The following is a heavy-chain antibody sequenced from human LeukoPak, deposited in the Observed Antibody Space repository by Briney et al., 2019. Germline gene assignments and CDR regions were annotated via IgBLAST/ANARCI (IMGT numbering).Heavy chain of an antibody. J-gene: IGHJ6*02. D-gene: IGHD2-15*01. CDR3: ATPHCSGGSCYYYYGMDV. V-gene: IGHV1-24*01. Sequence: GASVKVSCKVSGYTLTELSMHWVRQAPGKGLEWVGGLDPEDGETIYAQKFQGRVTMTEDTSTDTAYMELSSLRSEDTAVYYCATPHCSGGSCYYYYGMDVWGQGTAVTVSS. CDR2: LDPEDGET. CDR1: GYTLTELS.